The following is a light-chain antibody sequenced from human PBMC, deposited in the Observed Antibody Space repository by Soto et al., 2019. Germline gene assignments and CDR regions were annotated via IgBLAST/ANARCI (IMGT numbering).Light chain of an antibody. CDR3: CSYAGSSFYV. CDR2: EGT. J-gene: IGLJ1*01. Sequence: QSVLTQPASVSGSPGQSITISCTGTSRVVGSYNLVSWYQQHPGKAPKLMIYEGTKRPSGVSNRFSGSKSGNTASLTISGLQAEDEADYYCCSYAGSSFYVFGTGTKVTVL. V-gene: IGLV2-23*01. CDR1: SRVVGSYNL.